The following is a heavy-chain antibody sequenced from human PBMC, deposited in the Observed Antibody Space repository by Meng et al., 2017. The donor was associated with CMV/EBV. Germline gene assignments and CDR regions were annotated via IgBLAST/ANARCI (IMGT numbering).Heavy chain of an antibody. D-gene: IGHD1-26*01. CDR3: ARGTPGPWELLIEYYFDY. CDR1: GGSVSSGSYY. J-gene: IGHJ4*02. CDR2: IYYSGST. V-gene: IGHV4-61*01. Sequence: SETLSLTCTVSGGSVSSGSYYWSWIRQPPGKGLEWIGYIYYSGSTNYNPSLKSRVTISVDTSKNQFSLKLSSVTAADTAVYYCARGTPGPWELLIEYYFDYWGQGTLVTVSS.